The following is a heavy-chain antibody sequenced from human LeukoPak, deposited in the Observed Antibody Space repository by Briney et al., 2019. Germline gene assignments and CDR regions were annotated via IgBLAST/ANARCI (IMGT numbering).Heavy chain of an antibody. CDR3: ARDRSWPPNNWFDP. CDR1: GFTVSSNY. Sequence: GGSLRLSCAASGFTVSSNYMSWVRQAPGKGLEWVSVIYSGGSTYYADSVKGRFTISRDNSKNTLYLQMNSLRAEDTAVYYCARDRSWPPNNWFDPWGQGTLVTVSS. D-gene: IGHD2-15*01. V-gene: IGHV3-66*01. CDR2: IYSGGST. J-gene: IGHJ5*02.